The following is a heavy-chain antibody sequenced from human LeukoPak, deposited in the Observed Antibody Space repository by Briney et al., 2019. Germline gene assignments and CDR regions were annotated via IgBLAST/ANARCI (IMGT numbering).Heavy chain of an antibody. D-gene: IGHD3-22*01. J-gene: IGHJ4*02. CDR1: GFTFSRYA. CDR2: ISGSGGST. CDR3: AKDRPRYYDSSGPFDY. Sequence: PGGSLRLLCGASGFTFSRYAMSCVPRSRGGAGEWVSAISGSGGSTYYADSVKGRFTISRDNSKNTLYLQMNSLRAEDTAVYYCAKDRPRYYDSSGPFDYWGQGTLVTVSS. V-gene: IGHV3-23*01.